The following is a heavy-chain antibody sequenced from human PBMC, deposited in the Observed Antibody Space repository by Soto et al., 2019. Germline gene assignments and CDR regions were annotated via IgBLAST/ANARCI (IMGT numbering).Heavy chain of an antibody. J-gene: IGHJ4*02. CDR3: AKVSSGYFINPHDY. CDR1: GFTFSGYA. D-gene: IGHD3-22*01. Sequence: GGSLRLSCVPSGFTFSGYAMSWVRQAPGKGLEWVSGFSGGGGSTYYSDSVKGRFTISRDTSKNTLYLQMNSLRAEDTAVYYCAKVSSGYFINPHDYWGQGTLVTVSS. V-gene: IGHV3-23*01. CDR2: FSGGGGST.